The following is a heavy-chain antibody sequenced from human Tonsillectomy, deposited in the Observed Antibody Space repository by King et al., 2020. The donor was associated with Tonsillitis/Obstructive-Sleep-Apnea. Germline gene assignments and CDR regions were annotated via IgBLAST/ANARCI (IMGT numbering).Heavy chain of an antibody. V-gene: IGHV3-23*04. CDR2: ISGSNGGT. CDR1: GFTFSTYA. J-gene: IGHJ5*02. Sequence: VQLVESGGGLVQPGGSLRLSCVASGFTFSTYAMTWVRQAPGKGPEWVSGISGSNGGTYYADSVKGRFTISRDNSKNTLYLQMNSLRADDTALYYCAKDFAAETGDPGSWGQGTLVTVSS. CDR3: AKDFAAETGDPGS. D-gene: IGHD2-21*02.